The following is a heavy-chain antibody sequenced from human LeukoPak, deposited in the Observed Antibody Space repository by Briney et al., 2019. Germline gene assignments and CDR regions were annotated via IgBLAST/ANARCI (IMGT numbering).Heavy chain of an antibody. V-gene: IGHV4-59*08. D-gene: IGHD3-10*01. CDR2: IYYSGST. J-gene: IGHJ6*03. CDR1: GGSISSYY. CDR3: ARHKGGITMVRGSSPHYYYYYMDV. Sequence: SETLSLTCTVSGGSISSYYWSWIRQPPGKGLEWIGYIYYSGSTNYNPSLKSRVTISVDTSKNQFSLKLSSVTAADTAVYYCARHKGGITMVRGSSPHYYYYYMDVWGKGTTVTISS.